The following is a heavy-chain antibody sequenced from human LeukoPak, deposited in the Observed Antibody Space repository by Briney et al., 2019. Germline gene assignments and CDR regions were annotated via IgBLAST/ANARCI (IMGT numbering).Heavy chain of an antibody. CDR1: GYTFTSYA. Sequence: ASVKVSCNASGYTFTSYAIHWVRQAPGQRLEWMGWINAGYGNTKYSQKFQGRVTLTSDTSANTAYMDLSSLKSEDTAVYYCARDRGDGYNYEGLDFWGQGTLVTVSS. CDR3: ARDRGDGYNYEGLDF. D-gene: IGHD5-24*01. J-gene: IGHJ4*02. V-gene: IGHV1-3*01. CDR2: INAGYGNT.